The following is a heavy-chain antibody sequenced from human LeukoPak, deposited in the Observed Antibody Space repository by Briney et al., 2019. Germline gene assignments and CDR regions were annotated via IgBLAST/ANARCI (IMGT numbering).Heavy chain of an antibody. D-gene: IGHD1-1*01. V-gene: IGHV3-21*01. J-gene: IGHJ4*02. CDR2: ISSSSSYI. CDR3: AGGPSLSWNVDY. Sequence: PGGSLRLSCAASGFTFSSYSMNWVRQAPGKGLEWVSSISSSSSYIYYADSVKGRFTISRDNAKNSLYLQMNSLRAEDTAVYYCAGGPSLSWNVDYWGQGTLVTVSS. CDR1: GFTFSSYS.